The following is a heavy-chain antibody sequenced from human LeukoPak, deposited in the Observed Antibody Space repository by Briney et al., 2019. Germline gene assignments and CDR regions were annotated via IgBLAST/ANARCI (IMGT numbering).Heavy chain of an antibody. J-gene: IGHJ4*02. V-gene: IGHV1-69*13. CDR1: GGTFSSYA. D-gene: IGHD1-26*01. Sequence: GASVKVSCKASGGTFSSYAISWARQAPGQGLEWTGGIIPIFGTANYAQKFQGRVTITADEPTSTAYMELNSLRSEDTAVYYCASSSGSYRVPGKFDYWGQGTLVTVSS. CDR3: ASSSGSYRVPGKFDY. CDR2: IIPIFGTA.